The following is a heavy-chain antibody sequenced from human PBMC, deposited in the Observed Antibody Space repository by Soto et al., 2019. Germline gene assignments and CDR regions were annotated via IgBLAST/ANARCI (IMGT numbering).Heavy chain of an antibody. J-gene: IGHJ4*02. CDR3: ARSGTGFRFDY. V-gene: IGHV1-46*03. D-gene: IGHD3-10*01. CDR2: INPSGGST. Sequence: QVQLVQYGAEVKKPGASVKVACKASGYTFTSYYMHWVRQAPGQGLEWMGIINPSGGSTSYAQKFQGRVTMTRDTSTSTVYMELSSLRSEDTAVYYCARSGTGFRFDYWGQGTLVTVSS. CDR1: GYTFTSYY.